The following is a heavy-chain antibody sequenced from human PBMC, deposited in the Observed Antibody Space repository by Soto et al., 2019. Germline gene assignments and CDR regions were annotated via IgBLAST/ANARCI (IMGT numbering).Heavy chain of an antibody. V-gene: IGHV4-31*03. D-gene: IGHD3-22*01. CDR1: GGSISSGGYY. CDR2: IYYSGST. J-gene: IGHJ3*02. Sequence: SETLSLTCTVSGGSISSGGYYWSWIRQHPGKGLEWIGYIYYSGSTYYNPSLKSRVTISVDTSKNQFSLKLSSVTAADTAVYYCARIPKLYYYDSSGPNNDAFDIWGQGTMVTVSS. CDR3: ARIPKLYYYDSSGPNNDAFDI.